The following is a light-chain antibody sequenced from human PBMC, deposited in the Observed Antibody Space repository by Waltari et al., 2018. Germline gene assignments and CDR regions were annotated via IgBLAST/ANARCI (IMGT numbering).Light chain of an antibody. Sequence: QSALTQPASVSGSPGQSITISCTGSSSDVGTYDYVSWYQQHPGKAPKLMIYDVTKRPSGIANRFSGSKSGNTASLTISGLQADDEADYYCSSYTTSSTVYVFGTGTKVTVL. V-gene: IGLV2-14*03. J-gene: IGLJ1*01. CDR3: SSYTTSSTVYV. CDR2: DVT. CDR1: SSDVGTYDY.